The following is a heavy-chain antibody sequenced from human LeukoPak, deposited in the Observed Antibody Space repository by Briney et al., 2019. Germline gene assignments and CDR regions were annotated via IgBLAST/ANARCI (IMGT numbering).Heavy chain of an antibody. Sequence: SETLSLTCAVSGYSISSGYYWGWIRQPPGKGLEWIGSIYHSGSTYYNPSLKSRVTISVDTSKNQFSLKLRSVTAADTAVYYCARGVLRYFDWLDYWGQGTLVTVSS. CDR1: GYSISSGYY. D-gene: IGHD3-9*01. CDR3: ARGVLRYFDWLDY. CDR2: IYHSGST. J-gene: IGHJ4*02. V-gene: IGHV4-38-2*01.